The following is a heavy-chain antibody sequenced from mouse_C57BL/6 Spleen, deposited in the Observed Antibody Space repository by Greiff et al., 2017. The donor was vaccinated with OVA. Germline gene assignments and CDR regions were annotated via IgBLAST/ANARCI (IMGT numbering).Heavy chain of an antibody. CDR2: IYPGDGDT. Sequence: VQLQQSGPELVKPGASVKISCKASGYAFSSSWMNWVKQRPGKGLEWIGRIYPGDGDTNYNGKFKGKATLTADKSSSTAYMQLSSLTSEDSAVYFCARSHYYGSSLDYRGQGTTLTVSS. CDR1: GYAFSSSW. V-gene: IGHV1-82*01. CDR3: ARSHYYGSSLDY. D-gene: IGHD1-1*01. J-gene: IGHJ2*01.